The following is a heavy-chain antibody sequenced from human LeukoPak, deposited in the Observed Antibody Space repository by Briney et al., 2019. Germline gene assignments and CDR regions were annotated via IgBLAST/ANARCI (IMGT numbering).Heavy chain of an antibody. CDR1: GNTLTELS. J-gene: IGHJ4*02. CDR3: ATTAGYSGSYYFDY. CDR2: FDPEDGET. Sequence: ASVKVSCKVSGNTLTELSMHWVRQAPGKGREWMGGFDPEDGETIYAQKFQGRVTMTEDTSTDTAYMELSSLRSEDTAVYYCATTAGYSGSYYFDYWGQGTLVTVSS. V-gene: IGHV1-24*01. D-gene: IGHD1-26*01.